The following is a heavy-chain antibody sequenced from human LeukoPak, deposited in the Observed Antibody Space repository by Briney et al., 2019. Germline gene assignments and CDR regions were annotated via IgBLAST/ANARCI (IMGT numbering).Heavy chain of an antibody. D-gene: IGHD4-23*01. V-gene: IGHV3-30*02. CDR2: IRFDGNNK. J-gene: IGHJ4*02. Sequence: PGGSLRPSCAASGFTFSSFGMHWVRQAPGKGLEWVAFIRFDGNNKYYADSVRGRFTISRDNSKNTLFLQMNSLRADDTAVYYCAKSLATVVTPSDYWGQGTLVTVSS. CDR1: GFTFSSFG. CDR3: AKSLATVVTPSDY.